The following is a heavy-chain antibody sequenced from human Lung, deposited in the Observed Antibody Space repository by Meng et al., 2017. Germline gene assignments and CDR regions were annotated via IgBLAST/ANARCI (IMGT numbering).Heavy chain of an antibody. CDR1: GGSFSDYY. Sequence: QVQLAQWGAGLLKPSETLSLTCVVSGGSFSDYYWSWIRQPPGKGLEWFGEINHSGSTNYNPSLESRATISVDTSQNNLSLKLSSVTAADSAVYYCARGPTTMAHDFDYWGQGTLVTVFS. D-gene: IGHD4-11*01. V-gene: IGHV4-34*01. CDR2: INHSGST. J-gene: IGHJ4*02. CDR3: ARGPTTMAHDFDY.